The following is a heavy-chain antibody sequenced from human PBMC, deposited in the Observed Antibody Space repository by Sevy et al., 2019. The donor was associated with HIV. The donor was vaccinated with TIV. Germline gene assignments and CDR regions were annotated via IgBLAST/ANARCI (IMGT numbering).Heavy chain of an antibody. J-gene: IGHJ4*02. D-gene: IGHD6-19*01. Sequence: GGSLRLSYAASGFTFSSYGMHWVRQAPGKGLEWVAVIWYDGSNKYYADSVKGRFTISRDNSKNTLYLQMNSLRAEDTAVYYCARGGSRIAVAGENDYWGQGTLVTVSS. CDR1: GFTFSSYG. CDR3: ARGGSRIAVAGENDY. CDR2: IWYDGSNK. V-gene: IGHV3-33*01.